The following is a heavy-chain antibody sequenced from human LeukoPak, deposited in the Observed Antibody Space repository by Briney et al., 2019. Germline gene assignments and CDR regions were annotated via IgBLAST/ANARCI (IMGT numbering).Heavy chain of an antibody. CDR2: ISAYNGNT. D-gene: IGHD3-22*01. CDR1: GYTFTSYG. CDR3: ATYYYDSSGYYARYGPLNY. J-gene: IGHJ4*02. V-gene: IGHV1-18*01. Sequence: VASVKVSRKASGYTFTSYGISWVRQAPGQGLEWMGWISAYNGNTNYAQKLQGRATMTTDTSTGTAYMELRSLRSDDTAVYYCATYYYDSSGYYARYGPLNYWGQGTLVTVSS.